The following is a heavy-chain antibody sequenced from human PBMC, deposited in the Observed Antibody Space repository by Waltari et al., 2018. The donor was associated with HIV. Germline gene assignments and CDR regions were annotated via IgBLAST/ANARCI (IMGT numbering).Heavy chain of an antibody. V-gene: IGHV1-2*06. CDR3: ARVMEGLRYFDWLLSP. D-gene: IGHD3-9*01. Sequence: QVQLVQSGAEVKKPGASVKVSCKASGYTFPGYYMPWARQAPGQGLEWMGRINPNSGGTNYAQKFQGRVTMTRDTSISTAYMELSRLRSDDTAVYYCARVMEGLRYFDWLLSPWGQGTLVTVSS. CDR2: INPNSGGT. CDR1: GYTFPGYY. J-gene: IGHJ5*02.